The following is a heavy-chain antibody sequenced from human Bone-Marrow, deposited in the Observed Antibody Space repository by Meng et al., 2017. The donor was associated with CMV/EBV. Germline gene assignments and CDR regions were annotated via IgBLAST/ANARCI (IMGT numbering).Heavy chain of an antibody. V-gene: IGHV4-39*07. CDR1: GGSISSSSYY. CDR2: IYYSGST. Sequence: SETLSLTCTVSGGSISSSSYYWGWIRQPPGKGLEWIGSIYYSGSTYYNPSLKSRVTISVDTSKNQFSLKLSSVTAADTAVYYCARATRGGYCSSTSCLYYFDYWGQGTLVTVSS. J-gene: IGHJ4*02. CDR3: ARATRGGYCSSTSCLYYFDY. D-gene: IGHD2-2*01.